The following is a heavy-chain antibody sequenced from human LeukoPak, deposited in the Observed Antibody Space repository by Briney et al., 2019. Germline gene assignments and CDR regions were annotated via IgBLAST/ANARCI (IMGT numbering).Heavy chain of an antibody. V-gene: IGHV3-21*01. Sequence: PGGSLRLSCAASGFTFSSYSMNWVRQAPGKGLEWVSSISSSSTYIFYADSVKGRFTISRDNAKNSLYLHMNSLRAEETAVYYCATMYYYDSSGPPRYWGQGTLVTVSS. CDR2: ISSSSTYI. D-gene: IGHD3-22*01. CDR1: GFTFSSYS. J-gene: IGHJ4*02. CDR3: ATMYYYDSSGPPRY.